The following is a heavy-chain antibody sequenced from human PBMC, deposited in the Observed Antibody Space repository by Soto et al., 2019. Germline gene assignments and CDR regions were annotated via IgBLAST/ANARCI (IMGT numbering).Heavy chain of an antibody. J-gene: IGHJ4*02. V-gene: IGHV3-21*01. Sequence: EVQLLESGGGLVKPGGSLKLSCAASGFTFTSYSMSWVRQVPGKGLEWVSSITSISSYIHYGDSVKGRFAISRDNAKNTLYLQMNSLRADVRAVYCCAGDTNFFGSGSGVDYWGQGTLLTVSS. D-gene: IGHD3-10*01. CDR2: ITSISSYI. CDR3: AGDTNFFGSGSGVDY. CDR1: GFTFTSYS.